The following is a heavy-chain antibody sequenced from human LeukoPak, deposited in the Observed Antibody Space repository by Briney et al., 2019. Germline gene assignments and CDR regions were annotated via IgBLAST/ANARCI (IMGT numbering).Heavy chain of an antibody. V-gene: IGHV7-4-1*02. CDR2: INTNTGNP. J-gene: IGHJ4*02. D-gene: IGHD3-10*01. CDR1: GYTFTSYG. CDR3: AREARRYGSGSYYNRYFDY. Sequence: ASVKVSCKASGYTFTSYGISWVRQAPGQGLEWMGWINTNTGNPTYAQGFTGRFVFSLDTSVGTAYLQISSLKAEDTAVYYCAREARRYGSGSYYNRYFDYWGQGTLVTVSS.